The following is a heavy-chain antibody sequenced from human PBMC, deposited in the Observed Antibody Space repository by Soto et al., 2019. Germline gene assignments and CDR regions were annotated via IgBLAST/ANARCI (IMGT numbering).Heavy chain of an antibody. D-gene: IGHD4-17*01. CDR3: ARRYGDYFDY. CDR2: IYYSGST. CDR1: GGSISSYF. Sequence: SETLSLTCTVSGGSISSYFWSWIRQPPGKGLEWIGYIYYSGSTSYNPSLKSRVTISVDTSKNQFSLKLSSVTAADTAVYYCARRYGDYFDYWGQGTLVTVSS. V-gene: IGHV4-59*08. J-gene: IGHJ4*02.